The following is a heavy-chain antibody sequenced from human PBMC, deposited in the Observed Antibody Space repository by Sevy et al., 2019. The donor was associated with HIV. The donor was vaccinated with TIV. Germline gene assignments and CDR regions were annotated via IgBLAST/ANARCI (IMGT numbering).Heavy chain of an antibody. J-gene: IGHJ3*02. CDR2: IYYSGST. Sequence: SETLSLTCTVSGGSISSYYWSWIRQPPGKGLEWIGYIYYSGSTNYNPSLRSRVTISVDTSKNQFALKLSSVTAADTAVYYCARDPPGDAFEIWGQGTMVTVSS. V-gene: IGHV4-59*01. CDR3: ARDPPGDAFEI. CDR1: GGSISSYY.